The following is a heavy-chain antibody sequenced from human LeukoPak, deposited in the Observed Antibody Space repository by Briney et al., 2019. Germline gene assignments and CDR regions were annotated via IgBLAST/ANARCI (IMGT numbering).Heavy chain of an antibody. CDR2: INHSGST. V-gene: IGHV4-34*01. D-gene: IGHD6-13*01. CDR1: GGSFSGYY. Sequence: SETLSLTCAVYGGSFSGYYWSWLRQHPGKGLEWIGEINHSGSTNYNPSLKSRVTISVDTSKNQFSLKLSSVTAADTAVYYCARNAGGYSSSWYPLALDYWGQGTLVTVSS. J-gene: IGHJ4*02. CDR3: ARNAGGYSSSWYPLALDY.